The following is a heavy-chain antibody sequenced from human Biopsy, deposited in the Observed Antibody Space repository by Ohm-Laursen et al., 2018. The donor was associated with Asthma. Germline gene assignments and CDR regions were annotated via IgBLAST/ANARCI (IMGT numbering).Heavy chain of an antibody. CDR2: VYYSGST. CDR3: ARGVDRVTGLLDHFDS. CDR1: GGSINNFY. V-gene: IGHV4-59*01. D-gene: IGHD2-21*02. J-gene: IGHJ4*02. Sequence: TLSLTCIVSGGSINNFYWSWIRQPSGKGLESIGHVYYSGSTNYNPSLKSRVTISIDASKNQFSLKLTSVTAADTAVYYCARGVDRVTGLLDHFDSWGQGTLVTVSS.